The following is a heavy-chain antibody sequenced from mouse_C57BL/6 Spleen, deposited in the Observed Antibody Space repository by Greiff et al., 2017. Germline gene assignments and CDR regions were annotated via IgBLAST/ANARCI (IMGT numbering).Heavy chain of an antibody. Sequence: EVMLVESGGGLVKPGGSLKLSCAASGFTFSDYGMHWVRQAPEKGLEWVAYISSGSSTIYYADTVKGRFTISRDNAKNTLFLQMTSLRSDDTAMYYCARPNYGNYLYFDYWGQGTTLTVSS. CDR2: ISSGSSTI. D-gene: IGHD2-1*01. CDR3: ARPNYGNYLYFDY. J-gene: IGHJ2*01. V-gene: IGHV5-17*01. CDR1: GFTFSDYG.